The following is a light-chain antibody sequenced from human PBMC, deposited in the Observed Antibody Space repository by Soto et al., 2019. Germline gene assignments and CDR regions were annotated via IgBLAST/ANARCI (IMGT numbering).Light chain of an antibody. Sequence: EIVLTQSPGTLSLSPVEIATLSCRASQSVSSTYLAWYQQKPGQAPRLLIYGASNRATGIPDRFSGSGSGTDFTLTISRLEPEDFAVYYCQQYGSSGTFGQGTKVDIK. V-gene: IGKV3-20*01. CDR1: QSVSSTY. J-gene: IGKJ1*01. CDR2: GAS. CDR3: QQYGSSGT.